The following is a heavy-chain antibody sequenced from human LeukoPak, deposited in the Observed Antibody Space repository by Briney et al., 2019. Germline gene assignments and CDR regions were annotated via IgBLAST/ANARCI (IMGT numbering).Heavy chain of an antibody. D-gene: IGHD3-10*01. J-gene: IGHJ6*03. CDR3: ASGSGSYRAPYYYMDV. V-gene: IGHV3-7*03. Sequence: GGSLRLSCAASGFTFSSYWMSWVRQAPGKGLEWVANIKQDGSEKYYVDSVKGRFTISRDNSKNTLYLQMNSLRAEDTAVYYCASGSGSYRAPYYYMDVWGTGTTVTVSS. CDR2: IKQDGSEK. CDR1: GFTFSSYW.